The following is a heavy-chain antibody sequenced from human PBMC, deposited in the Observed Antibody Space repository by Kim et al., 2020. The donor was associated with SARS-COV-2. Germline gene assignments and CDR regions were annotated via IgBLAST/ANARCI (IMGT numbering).Heavy chain of an antibody. CDR3: ARENIVVVPAAIREGFDP. V-gene: IGHV4-30-4*02. J-gene: IGHJ5*02. D-gene: IGHD2-2*02. Sequence: KSRVTISVDTSKNQFSLKLSSVTAADTAVYYCARENIVVVPAAIREGFDPWGQGTLVTVSS.